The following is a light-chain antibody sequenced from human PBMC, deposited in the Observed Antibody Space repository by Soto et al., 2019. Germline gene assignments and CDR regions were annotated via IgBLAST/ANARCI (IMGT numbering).Light chain of an antibody. V-gene: IGKV3-20*01. CDR1: QSVGSSY. CDR3: QQYGSSPRT. Sequence: DIVLTQSPGTLSLSPGEGATLSCRASQSVGSSYLAWFQQRPGQAPRLLIYGASSRATGIPDRFSGSGSGTDFTLTISRLEPEDFAVYYCQQYGSSPRTFGQGTKVDI. J-gene: IGKJ1*01. CDR2: GAS.